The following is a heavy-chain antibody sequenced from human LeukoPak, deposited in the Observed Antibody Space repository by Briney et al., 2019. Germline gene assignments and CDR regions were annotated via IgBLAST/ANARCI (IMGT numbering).Heavy chain of an antibody. CDR3: AKDGEGSSWSRGLFDY. CDR1: GFTFDDYT. J-gene: IGHJ4*02. Sequence: GGSLRLSCAASGFTFDDYTMHWVRQAPGKGLEWVAFIRYDGSNKYYADSVKGRFTISRDNSKNTLYLQMNSLRAEDTAVYYCAKDGEGSSWSRGLFDYWGQGTLVTVSS. D-gene: IGHD6-13*01. CDR2: IRYDGSNK. V-gene: IGHV3-30*02.